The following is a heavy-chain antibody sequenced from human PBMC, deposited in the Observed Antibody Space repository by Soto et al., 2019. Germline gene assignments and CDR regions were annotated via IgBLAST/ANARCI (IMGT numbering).Heavy chain of an antibody. V-gene: IGHV3-7*01. Sequence: GGSLRLSCAASGFTFSNYWMSWVRQAPGKGLEWVANIKEDGSEKNYVDSVKGQFTISIDNAKNSLYLQMNSLRAEDTAVYYCARERYYYGSGDYWGQGALVTVSS. CDR2: IKEDGSEK. CDR1: GFTFSNYW. CDR3: ARERYYYGSGDY. D-gene: IGHD3-10*01. J-gene: IGHJ4*02.